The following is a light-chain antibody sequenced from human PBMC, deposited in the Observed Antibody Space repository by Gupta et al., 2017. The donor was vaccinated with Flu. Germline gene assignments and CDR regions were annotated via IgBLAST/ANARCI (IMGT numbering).Light chain of an antibody. CDR2: GAS. CDR1: QRVSSN. Sequence: EIVMTQYPATLSVSPGERATLSCRASQRVSSNLAWYQQKPGQAPRLLIYGASTRATGIPARFSGSGSGTEFTLTISSLQSEDFAVYYCQQYNNWLYTFGQGTKLEIK. J-gene: IGKJ2*01. V-gene: IGKV3-15*01. CDR3: QQYNNWLYT.